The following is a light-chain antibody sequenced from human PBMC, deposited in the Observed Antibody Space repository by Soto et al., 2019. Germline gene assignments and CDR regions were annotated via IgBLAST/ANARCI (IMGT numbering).Light chain of an antibody. CDR3: LQHNSYPWT. Sequence: DIQMTQSPSAMSASVGDRVTITCRARQGINNYLVWFQQKPGRVPKRLISGASRLQPGVPSRFSGSGFGTEFTLTISSLQPEDFATYYCLQHNSYPWTFGQGTKVDI. V-gene: IGKV1-17*03. J-gene: IGKJ1*01. CDR1: QGINNY. CDR2: GAS.